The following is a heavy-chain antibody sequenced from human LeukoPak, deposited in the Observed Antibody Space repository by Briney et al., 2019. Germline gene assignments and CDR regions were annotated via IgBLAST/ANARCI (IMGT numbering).Heavy chain of an antibody. CDR3: AKDVRRCNGACT. CDR2: ISASVGDT. V-gene: IGHV3-23*01. CDR1: GFSLSIYS. Sequence: GGSLRLSCALSGFSLSIYSFSWVRQAPGKALEWVSGISASVGDTFYADSVKGRFTISRDNSKNTLSLQMNSLRVEDTAIYYCAKDVRRCNGACTWGQGTLVTVSS. D-gene: IGHD2-8*01. J-gene: IGHJ5*02.